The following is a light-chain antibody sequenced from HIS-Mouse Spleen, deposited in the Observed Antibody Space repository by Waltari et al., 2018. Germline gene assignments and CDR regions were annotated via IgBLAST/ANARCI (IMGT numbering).Light chain of an antibody. V-gene: IGKV3-20*01. CDR2: GAS. Sequence: EIVLTQSPGTLSLSPGERATLSCRASQSVSSSCLAWYQQKPGQAPRLLISGASGRATGIPDRFSGSGSGTDFTLTISRLEPEDFAVYYCQQYGSSPFTFGQGTKLEIK. CDR3: QQYGSSPFT. CDR1: QSVSSSC. J-gene: IGKJ2*01.